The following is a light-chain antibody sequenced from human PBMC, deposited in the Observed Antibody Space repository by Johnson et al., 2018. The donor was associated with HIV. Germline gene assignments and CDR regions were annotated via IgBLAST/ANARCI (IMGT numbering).Light chain of an antibody. Sequence: QSVLTQPPSVSAAPGQKVTISCSGSNSNIGNNYVSWYQQLPGTAPKLLIYDNNKRPSGIPDRFSGSKSGTSATLGITGLQTGAAADYYSGTWDTRLIVYVFATGTQVTVL. CDR3: GTWDTRLIVYV. J-gene: IGLJ1*01. CDR2: DNN. V-gene: IGLV1-51*01. CDR1: NSNIGNNY.